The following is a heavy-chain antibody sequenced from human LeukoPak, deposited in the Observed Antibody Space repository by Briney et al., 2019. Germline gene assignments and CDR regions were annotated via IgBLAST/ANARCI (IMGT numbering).Heavy chain of an antibody. CDR3: AKGSGSSGYYYVGDY. CDR2: ISNSGDTT. CDR1: GFTFSSYT. J-gene: IGHJ4*02. Sequence: GGSLRLSCAASGFTFSSYTMSWVRQAPGKGLEWVAAISNSGDTTYYTDSVKGRFSISRDNSKNTLYLQLTSLRAEDTAVYSCAKGSGSSGYYYVGDYWGQGALVTVSS. V-gene: IGHV3-23*01. D-gene: IGHD3-22*01.